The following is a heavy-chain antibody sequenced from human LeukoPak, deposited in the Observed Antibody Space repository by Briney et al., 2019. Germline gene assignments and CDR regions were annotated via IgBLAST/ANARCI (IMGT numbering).Heavy chain of an antibody. D-gene: IGHD3-22*01. CDR1: GFTFNSYA. J-gene: IGHJ1*01. Sequence: GGSLRLSCAASGFTFNSYAMNWVRQAPGKGLEWVSSISDTGVSTYYADSVKGRFTISRDNAKNTVSLQMNSLRAEDTGVYYCARAPSEIGGYYPEYFRHWGQGTLVTVSS. V-gene: IGHV3-23*01. CDR3: ARAPSEIGGYYPEYFRH. CDR2: ISDTGVST.